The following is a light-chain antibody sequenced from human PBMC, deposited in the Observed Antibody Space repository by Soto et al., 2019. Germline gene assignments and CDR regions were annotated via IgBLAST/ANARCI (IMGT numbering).Light chain of an antibody. CDR2: DVF. Sequence: DIQMTQSPSSLSASVGDRVTITCRASQSITYWLAWYQQKPGRAPKLLIYDVFNLQSGVPSRFSGSGSGTEFTLTISSLQPDDSATYYCQHYNNYPWTFGQGTKVDIK. CDR1: QSITYW. V-gene: IGKV1-5*01. CDR3: QHYNNYPWT. J-gene: IGKJ1*01.